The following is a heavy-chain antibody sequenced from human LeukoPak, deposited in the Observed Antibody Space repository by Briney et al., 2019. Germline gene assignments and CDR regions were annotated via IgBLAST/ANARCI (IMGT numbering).Heavy chain of an antibody. V-gene: IGHV4-61*01. D-gene: IGHD2-2*01. J-gene: IGHJ5*02. CDR3: ARDKVVPAANPARWFDP. Sequence: SETLSLTCSVSGGSVSSGSYHWSWIRQPPGKGLEWIGYIYYSGNTNYNPSLKSRVTISVDKSKNRFSLKLSSVTAADTAVHYCARDKVVPAANPARWFDPWGQGTLVTVSS. CDR1: GGSVSSGSYH. CDR2: IYYSGNT.